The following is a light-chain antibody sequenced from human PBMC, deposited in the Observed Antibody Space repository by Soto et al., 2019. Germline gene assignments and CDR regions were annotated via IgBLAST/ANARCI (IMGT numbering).Light chain of an antibody. CDR2: GAS. CDR1: QSVSSN. Sequence: EIVMTQSPATLSVSPGERVTLSCRASQSVSSNLAWYQQTPGQAPRLLLYGASTRATGIPARFSGSGSGTEFTLTISSLQSEDFAVYYCQHYNNWPRTFGQGTKVEIK. CDR3: QHYNNWPRT. J-gene: IGKJ1*01. V-gene: IGKV3-15*01.